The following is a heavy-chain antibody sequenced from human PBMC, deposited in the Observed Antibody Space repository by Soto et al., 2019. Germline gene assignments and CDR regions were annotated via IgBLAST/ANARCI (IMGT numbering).Heavy chain of an antibody. CDR1: GFTFSNAW. Sequence: EVQLVESGGGLVKPGGSLRLSCAASGFTFSNAWMSWVRQAPGKGLEWVGRIKRKTDGGTTDYAAPVKGRFTISRDDSKNTLYLQMNSLKSEDPAVYYCTTDSLVLRFLEWAFDPWGQGTLVTVSS. D-gene: IGHD3-3*01. CDR3: TTDSLVLRFLEWAFDP. CDR2: IKRKTDGGTT. J-gene: IGHJ5*02. V-gene: IGHV3-15*01.